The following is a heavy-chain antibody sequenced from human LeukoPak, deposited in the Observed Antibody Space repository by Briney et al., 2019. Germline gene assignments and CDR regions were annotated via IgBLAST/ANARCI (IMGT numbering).Heavy chain of an antibody. CDR3: ARAVRDGYDYYSDY. V-gene: IGHV4-61*02. J-gene: IGHJ4*02. CDR1: GGSISSGSYY. Sequence: PSQTLSLTCTVSGGSISSGSYYWSWIRQPAGKGLEWIGRIYTSGSTNYNPSLKSRVTISVDTSKNQFSLKLSSVTAADTAVYYCARAVRDGYDYYSDYWGQGTLVTVSS. D-gene: IGHD5-24*01. CDR2: IYTSGST.